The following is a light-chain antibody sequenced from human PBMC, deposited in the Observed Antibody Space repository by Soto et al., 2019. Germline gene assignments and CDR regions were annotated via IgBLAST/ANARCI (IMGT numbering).Light chain of an antibody. CDR1: SAHSDYA. V-gene: IGLV4-69*01. CDR3: QTWDTDIQV. J-gene: IGLJ3*02. Sequence: QAVVTQSPSASASLGASVKITCTLSSAHSDYAIAWHQQQPEKGLRYLMKFNSDGSHTKGDGIPDRFSGSSSGAERYLTISSLQSDDEADYYCQTWDTDIQVFGGGTKLTVL. CDR2: FNSDGSH.